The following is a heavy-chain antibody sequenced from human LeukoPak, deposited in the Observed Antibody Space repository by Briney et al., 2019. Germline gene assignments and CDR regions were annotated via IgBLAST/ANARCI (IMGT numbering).Heavy chain of an antibody. J-gene: IGHJ6*03. V-gene: IGHV4-59*01. CDR3: ARSGDCGGDCYSPVYYYYYYMDV. D-gene: IGHD2-21*02. Sequence: SETLSLTCTVSGGSISSYYWSWIRQPPGKGLEWIGYIYYSGSTNYNPSLKSRVTISVDTPKNQFSLKLSSVTAADTAVYYCARSGDCGGDCYSPVYYYYYYMDVWGKGTTVTVSS. CDR1: GGSISSYY. CDR2: IYYSGST.